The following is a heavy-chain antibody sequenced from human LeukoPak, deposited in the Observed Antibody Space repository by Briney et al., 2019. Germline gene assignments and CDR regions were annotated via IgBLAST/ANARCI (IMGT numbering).Heavy chain of an antibody. CDR1: GFTFSSYA. Sequence: GGSLRLSCAASGFTFSSYAMSWVRQAPGKGLEWVSAISGSGGSTYYADSVKGRFTISRDNSKNTLYLQMNSLRAEDTAVYYCARDIAVTVTTPSVDYWGQGTLVTVSS. D-gene: IGHD4-17*01. V-gene: IGHV3-23*01. CDR2: ISGSGGST. J-gene: IGHJ4*02. CDR3: ARDIAVTVTTPSVDY.